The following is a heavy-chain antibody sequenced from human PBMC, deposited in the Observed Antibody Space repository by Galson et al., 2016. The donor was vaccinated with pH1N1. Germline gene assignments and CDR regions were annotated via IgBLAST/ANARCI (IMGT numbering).Heavy chain of an antibody. V-gene: IGHV1-18*04. CDR2: IVTYNGNA. CDR1: GYTFTNYG. CDR3: ARDRPSPLVGYVFAG. D-gene: IGHD2-2*01. Sequence: SVKVSCKASGYTFTNYGISWVRQAPGQGLEWMGWIVTYNGNADYAEHLQGRVTMTTDTSTNTAYMELRSLRSDDTAVYYCARDRPSPLVGYVFAGWGEGTMVTVCS. J-gene: IGHJ3*01.